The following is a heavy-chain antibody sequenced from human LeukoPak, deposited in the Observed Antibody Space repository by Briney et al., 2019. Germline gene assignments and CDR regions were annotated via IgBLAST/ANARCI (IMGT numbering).Heavy chain of an antibody. V-gene: IGHV3-74*01. Sequence: GGSLRVSCAASGFTISNYWMHWVRQVPGKGLVWVSHINTDGSTIDYADSLKGRFTISRDDAKNTLYLQMYSLRDEDTAIYYCARAGSYRFDYWGQGTLVTVSS. CDR3: ARAGSYRFDY. D-gene: IGHD3-16*02. CDR1: GFTISNYW. J-gene: IGHJ4*02. CDR2: INTDGSTI.